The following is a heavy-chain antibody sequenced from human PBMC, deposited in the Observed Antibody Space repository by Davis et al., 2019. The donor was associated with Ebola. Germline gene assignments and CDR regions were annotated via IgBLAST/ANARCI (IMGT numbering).Heavy chain of an antibody. J-gene: IGHJ6*02. CDR3: AKASTSSPSGYFGVDV. D-gene: IGHD6-6*01. Sequence: GGSLRPSCAASGFTFSSYAMHWVRQAPGKGLEWVSGISWNSGNIGYADSVKGRFTVSRDNAKNSMYLQMNSLREEDTALYYCAKASTSSPSGYFGVDVWGQGTTVTVSS. V-gene: IGHV3-9*01. CDR1: GFTFSSYA. CDR2: ISWNSGNI.